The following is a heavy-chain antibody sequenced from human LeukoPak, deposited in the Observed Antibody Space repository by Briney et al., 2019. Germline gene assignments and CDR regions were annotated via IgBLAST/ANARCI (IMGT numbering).Heavy chain of an antibody. Sequence: GGSLRLSCAASGFTFSSYAMTWVRQAPGKGLEWVSSIIGTGGSTFYADSVKGRFTISRDNSKNTLYLQMNSLRAEDTAIYYCAKEREAYCSGGSCYGSDKLFPADYWGQGSLVTVSS. CDR3: AKEREAYCSGGSCYGSDKLFPADY. CDR1: GFTFSSYA. D-gene: IGHD2-15*01. V-gene: IGHV3-23*01. J-gene: IGHJ4*02. CDR2: IIGTGGST.